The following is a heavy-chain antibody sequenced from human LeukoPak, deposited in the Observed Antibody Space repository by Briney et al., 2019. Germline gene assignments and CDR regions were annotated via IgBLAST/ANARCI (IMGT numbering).Heavy chain of an antibody. J-gene: IGHJ4*02. CDR3: AKGVYDYIWGNFRRDFEY. V-gene: IGHV3-23*01. Sequence: TGGSLRLSCAASGFTFSSYAMSWVRQAPGKGLEWVSGISGRTGNTDYADSVKGRFSISRDNSKNALYLQMNSLRAEDTAVYYCAKGVYDYIWGNFRRDFEYWGQGTLVTVSS. D-gene: IGHD3-16*02. CDR1: GFTFSSYA. CDR2: ISGRTGNT.